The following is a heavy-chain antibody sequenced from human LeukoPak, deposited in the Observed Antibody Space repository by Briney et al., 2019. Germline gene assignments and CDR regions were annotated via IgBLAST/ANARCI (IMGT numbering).Heavy chain of an antibody. CDR2: INHRGST. CDR1: SRSFSVYS. J-gene: IGHJ5*02. Sequence: SETLSLTCAVYSRSFSVYSWSWIRHPPERGLEWIGEINHRGSTNYNTSLKSRVTISVNTSKNQFSLKLGSVTAADTAVYYCARCYPDYYGSGSYSAWFDPWGQGTLVTVSS. V-gene: IGHV4-34*01. CDR3: ARCYPDYYGSGSYSAWFDP. D-gene: IGHD3-10*01.